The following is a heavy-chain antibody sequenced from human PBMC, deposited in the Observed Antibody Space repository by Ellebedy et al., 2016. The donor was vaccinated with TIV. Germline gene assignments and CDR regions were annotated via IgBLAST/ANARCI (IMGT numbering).Heavy chain of an antibody. Sequence: PGGSLRLSCAASGFTFSIYAMGWVRQAPGKGLEWVSTISRNGGGTYYAGSVEGRFTISRDNPKNTVYLQMNSLRVEDTAVYYCVRDGSYDYGDYWGQGTVVTVSS. CDR3: VRDGSYDYGDY. D-gene: IGHD3-16*01. CDR1: GFTFSIYA. J-gene: IGHJ4*02. V-gene: IGHV3-23*01. CDR2: ISRNGGGT.